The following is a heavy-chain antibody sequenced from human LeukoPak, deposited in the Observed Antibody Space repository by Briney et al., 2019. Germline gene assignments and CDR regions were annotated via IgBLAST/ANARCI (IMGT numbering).Heavy chain of an antibody. CDR3: AKFSGYYYGMDV. Sequence: SETLSLTCTVSGGSISSYYWSWIRQPPGKGLEWIGYIYYSGSTNYNPSLKSRVTISVDTSKNQFSLKLSSVTAADTAVYYCAKFSGYYYGMDVWGQGTTVTVSS. CDR2: IYYSGST. CDR1: GGSISSYY. D-gene: IGHD2/OR15-2a*01. V-gene: IGHV4-59*08. J-gene: IGHJ6*02.